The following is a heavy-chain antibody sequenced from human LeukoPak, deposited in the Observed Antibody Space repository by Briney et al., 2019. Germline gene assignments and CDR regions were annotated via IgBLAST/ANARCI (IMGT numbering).Heavy chain of an antibody. J-gene: IGHJ4*02. CDR1: GYTFTSYY. CDR2: INPNSGGT. V-gene: IGHV1-2*02. Sequence: VASVKVSCKASGYTFTSYYMHWVRQAPGQGLEWMGWINPNSGGTNYAQKFQGRVTMTRDTSISTAYMELSRLRSDDTAVYYCARADYNWNDFDYWGQGTLVTVSS. D-gene: IGHD1-1*01. CDR3: ARADYNWNDFDY.